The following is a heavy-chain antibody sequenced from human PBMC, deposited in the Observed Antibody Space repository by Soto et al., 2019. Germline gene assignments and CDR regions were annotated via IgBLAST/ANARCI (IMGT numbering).Heavy chain of an antibody. CDR3: AREPIITMVRGVINWFDP. CDR2: INAGNGNT. V-gene: IGHV1-3*01. D-gene: IGHD3-10*01. Sequence: ASVKVSCKASGYTFTSYAMHWVRQAPGQRLEWMGWINAGNGNTKYSQKFQGRVTITRDTSASTAYMELSSLRSEDTAVNYCAREPIITMVRGVINWFDPWGQGTLVTVSS. J-gene: IGHJ5*02. CDR1: GYTFTSYA.